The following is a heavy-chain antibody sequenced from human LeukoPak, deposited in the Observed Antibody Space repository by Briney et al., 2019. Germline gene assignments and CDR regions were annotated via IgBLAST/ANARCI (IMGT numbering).Heavy chain of an antibody. Sequence: PGGSLRLSCADSGFTFSTYVMSWVRQAPGKGLEWISTISGGGSSTYYADSVKGRFTISRDNSKNTLYLQMNSLRAGDTAVYYCAKRESSGKYFDYWGQGTLVPVSS. J-gene: IGHJ4*02. V-gene: IGHV3-23*01. CDR1: GFTFSTYV. CDR2: ISGGGSST. CDR3: AKRESSGKYFDY. D-gene: IGHD6-19*01.